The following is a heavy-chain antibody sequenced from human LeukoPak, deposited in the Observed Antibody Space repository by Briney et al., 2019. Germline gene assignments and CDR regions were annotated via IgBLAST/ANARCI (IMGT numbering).Heavy chain of an antibody. J-gene: IGHJ4*02. CDR2: IYTTGST. V-gene: IGHV4-4*07. D-gene: IGHD1-26*01. CDR1: GGSINSYY. Sequence: SETLSLTCTVSGGSINSYYWGWIRQPAGKGLEWIGRIYTTGSTNYNPSLKSRVTISVDTSKNQFSLKLTSVTAADTAMYYCARAGYTISYYSLDYWGQGILVTVSS. CDR3: ARAGYTISYYSLDY.